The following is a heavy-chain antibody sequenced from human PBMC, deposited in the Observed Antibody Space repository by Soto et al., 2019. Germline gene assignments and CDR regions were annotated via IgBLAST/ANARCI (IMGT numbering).Heavy chain of an antibody. D-gene: IGHD6-13*01. CDR1: DFIYSNYG. V-gene: IGHV3-23*01. CDR2: ISDSDNIT. Sequence: GGSLRRSCEGSDFIYSNYGISCVRPAPGKGLEWVAGISDSDNITNYAGSVKGRFTISKDNSRRMVYLQMDSLRADDTAVYFCAKGGRTWYGFDSWGQGIWVTVSS. J-gene: IGHJ4*02. CDR3: AKGGRTWYGFDS.